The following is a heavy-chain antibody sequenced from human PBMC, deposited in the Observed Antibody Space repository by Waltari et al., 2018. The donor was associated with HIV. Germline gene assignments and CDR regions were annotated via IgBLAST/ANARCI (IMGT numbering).Heavy chain of an antibody. CDR1: GFHFRAFV. CDR3: TTGRSSVVAAPPVQ. CDR2: IWSDGKTR. V-gene: IGHV3-33*01. J-gene: IGHJ4*01. D-gene: IGHD6-19*01. Sequence: VQLAESGGGVVQPGKSVRLSCATSGFHFRAFVIHWVRQAPEKGLEWVAVIWSDGKTRFYGDAIKGRFSVSRDNSNNTSSLQINRVTLADTAVYYCTTGRSSVVAAPPVQWGQGT.